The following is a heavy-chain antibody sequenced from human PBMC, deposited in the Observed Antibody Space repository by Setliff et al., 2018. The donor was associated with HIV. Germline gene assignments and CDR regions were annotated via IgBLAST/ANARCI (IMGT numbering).Heavy chain of an antibody. CDR3: ARGALSLTMTKLLSFFDC. CDR1: GGSFSGNY. J-gene: IGHJ4*02. V-gene: IGHV4-34*01. Sequence: KLSETLSLTCAVYGGSFSGNYWSWIRQTPGKGLEWIAEINHSGNTNYNPSLKSRVTISVVASKSHFSLKMTSVTAADTAVYYCARGALSLTMTKLLSFFDCWGQGTQVTVSS. CDR2: INHSGNT. D-gene: IGHD3-22*01.